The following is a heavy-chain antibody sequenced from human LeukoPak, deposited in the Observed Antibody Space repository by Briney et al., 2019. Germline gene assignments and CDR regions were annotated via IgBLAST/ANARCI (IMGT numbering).Heavy chain of an antibody. CDR2: IIPIFGTA. J-gene: IGHJ4*02. Sequence: ASVKVSCKASGGTFSSYAISWVRQAPGQGLEWMGGIIPIFGTANYAQKFQGRVTITADKSTSTAYMELSSLRSEDTAVYYCAREHDSSGYLDYWGQGTLVTVSS. CDR1: GGTFSSYA. V-gene: IGHV1-69*06. CDR3: AREHDSSGYLDY. D-gene: IGHD3-22*01.